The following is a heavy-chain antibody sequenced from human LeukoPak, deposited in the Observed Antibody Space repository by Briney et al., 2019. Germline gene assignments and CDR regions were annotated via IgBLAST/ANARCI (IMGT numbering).Heavy chain of an antibody. CDR3: AKDLGSSWYSPFQH. J-gene: IGHJ1*01. D-gene: IGHD6-13*01. CDR1: GFTFSNYG. CDR2: ISYDGSNK. Sequence: PGRSLRLSCAASGFTFSNYGMHWVRQAPGKGLEGVAVISYDGSNKYYADSVKGRVTISRDNSKNTLYLQMNSLRAEDTAVYYCAKDLGSSWYSPFQHWGQGTLVTASS. V-gene: IGHV3-30*18.